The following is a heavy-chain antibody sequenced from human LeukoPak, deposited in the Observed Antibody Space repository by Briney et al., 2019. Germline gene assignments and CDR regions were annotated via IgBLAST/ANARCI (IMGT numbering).Heavy chain of an antibody. Sequence: SQNLSLTCAVSGGSISSGGYSWSWIRQPPGKGLEWIGYIYHSGSTYYNPSLKSRVTISVDRSKNQFSLKLSSVTAADTAVYYCARARVWDYNWFDPWGQGTLVTVSS. CDR1: GGSISSGGYS. CDR3: ARARVWDYNWFDP. J-gene: IGHJ5*02. CDR2: IYHSGST. V-gene: IGHV4-30-2*01. D-gene: IGHD3-16*01.